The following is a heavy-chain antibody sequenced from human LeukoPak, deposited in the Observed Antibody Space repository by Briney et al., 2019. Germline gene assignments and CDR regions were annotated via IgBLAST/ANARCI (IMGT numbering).Heavy chain of an antibody. CDR1: GGSISSYY. CDR2: IYYSGST. Sequence: PSETLSLTCTVSGGSISSYYWSWIRQPPGKGLEWIGYIYYSGSTNYNPSLKSRVTISVDTSKNQFSLKLSSVTAADTAVYYCARDGSRSSGWFDPWGQGTLVTVSS. CDR3: ARDGSRSSGWFDP. V-gene: IGHV4-59*01. J-gene: IGHJ5*02. D-gene: IGHD6-25*01.